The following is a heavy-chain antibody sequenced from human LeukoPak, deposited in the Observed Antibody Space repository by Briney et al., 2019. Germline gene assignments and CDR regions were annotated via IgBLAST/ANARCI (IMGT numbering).Heavy chain of an antibody. CDR1: GYTFTSYA. V-gene: IGHV1-3*01. D-gene: IGHD6-13*01. Sequence: GASVKVSGKASGYTFTSYAMHWVRQAPGQRLEWMGWINADNGNTKYSQKFQGRVTFTRDTSASTAYMELSSLRSEDTAVYYCARGIQSSSWYGDYWGQGTLVTVSS. J-gene: IGHJ4*02. CDR2: INADNGNT. CDR3: ARGIQSSSWYGDY.